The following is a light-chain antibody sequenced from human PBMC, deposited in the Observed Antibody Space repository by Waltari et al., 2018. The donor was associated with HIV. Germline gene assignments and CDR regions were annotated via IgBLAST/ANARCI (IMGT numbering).Light chain of an antibody. CDR2: DVS. V-gene: IGLV2-11*01. J-gene: IGLJ1*01. Sequence: QSALTQPRSVSGSPGQSVTISCTGTSSDVGGYNYVSWYQQHPGKSPKLMIYDVSKRPSGVPDRFSGSKSGNTASLTISGLQAEDEADYSCCSYAGSSTYVFGTGTKVTVL. CDR3: CSYAGSSTYV. CDR1: SSDVGGYNY.